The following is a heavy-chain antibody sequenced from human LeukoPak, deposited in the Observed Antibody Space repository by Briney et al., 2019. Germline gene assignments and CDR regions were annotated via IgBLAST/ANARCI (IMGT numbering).Heavy chain of an antibody. J-gene: IGHJ4*02. CDR3: ARDFRRYSYGPVDY. Sequence: GGSLRLSCTVSGFIFSNSGMHWVRRTPGKGLEWVGVVWFDGSKRYYADSVKGRFTISRDNSKNTLHLQMDSLRVEDTAMYFCARDFRRYSYGPVDYWGQGTLVTVSS. D-gene: IGHD5-18*01. CDR2: VWFDGSKR. CDR1: GFIFSNSG. V-gene: IGHV3-33*01.